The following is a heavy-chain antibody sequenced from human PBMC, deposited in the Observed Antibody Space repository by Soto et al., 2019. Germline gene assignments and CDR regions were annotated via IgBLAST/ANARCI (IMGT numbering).Heavy chain of an antibody. CDR3: ARAVYYGSSGDYYYSSGYFDY. CDR2: INPSDGGT. Sequence: ASVKVSCKASGGTFSSYAISWVRQAPGQGLEWMGKINPSDGGTSYAQKFQGRVTMTRDTSTSTVYMELSSLRSEDTAVYYCARAVYYGSSGDYYYSSGYFDYWGQGTLVTVSS. D-gene: IGHD3-22*01. CDR1: GGTFSSYA. V-gene: IGHV1-46*01. J-gene: IGHJ4*02.